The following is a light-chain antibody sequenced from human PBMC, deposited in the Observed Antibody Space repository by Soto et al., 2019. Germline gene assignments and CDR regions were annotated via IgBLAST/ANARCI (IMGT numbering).Light chain of an antibody. Sequence: EIVLTQSPATLSLSPGERATLSCRASQSVSSYLAWYQQKPGQPPTLLIYDASNRAPGIPPRFSGSGSGTDFTLAISSLEPEDFVLSYCQPRSNWPSTFGQGTLLEIK. CDR2: DAS. J-gene: IGKJ5*01. CDR3: QPRSNWPST. CDR1: QSVSSY. V-gene: IGKV3-11*01.